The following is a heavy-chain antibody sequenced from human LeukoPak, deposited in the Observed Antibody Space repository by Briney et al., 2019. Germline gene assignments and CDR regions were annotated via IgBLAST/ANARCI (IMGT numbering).Heavy chain of an antibody. D-gene: IGHD5-12*01. CDR2: IYTSGST. J-gene: IGHJ6*03. Sequence: SETLSLTCTVSGGSISSGSYYWSWIRQPAWKGLEWIGRIYTSGSTNYNPSLKSRVTISVDTSKNQFSLKLSSVTAADTAVYYCARGDQRLWGYSPLYYYMDVWGKGTTVTVSS. V-gene: IGHV4-61*02. CDR1: GGSISSGSYY. CDR3: ARGDQRLWGYSPLYYYMDV.